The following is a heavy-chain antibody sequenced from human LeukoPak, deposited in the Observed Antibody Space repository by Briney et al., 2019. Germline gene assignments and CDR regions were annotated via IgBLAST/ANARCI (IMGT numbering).Heavy chain of an antibody. D-gene: IGHD3-10*01. CDR3: ARQNTGSADAFDI. CDR1: GGSISSGSYY. J-gene: IGHJ3*02. V-gene: IGHV4-61*02. Sequence: SETLSLTCTVSGGSISSGSYYWSWIRQPAGKGLEWIGRIYTSGSTNYNPSLKSRVTISVDTSKNQFSLKLSSVTAADTAVYYCARQNTGSADAFDIWGQGTMVTVSS. CDR2: IYTSGST.